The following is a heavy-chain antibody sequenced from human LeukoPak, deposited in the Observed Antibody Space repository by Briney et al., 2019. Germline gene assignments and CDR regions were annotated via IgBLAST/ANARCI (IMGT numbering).Heavy chain of an antibody. V-gene: IGHV3-53*01. J-gene: IGHJ3*02. CDR2: IYAGDTT. CDR3: ARGLDTAHDAFDI. D-gene: IGHD5-18*01. Sequence: PGGSLRLSCAASGFTVSSNDMSWVRQAPGKGLEWVSVIYAGDTTSYADSVKGRFTISRDNSKNTLYLQMNSLRAEDTAVYYCARGLDTAHDAFDIWGQGTVVTVSS. CDR1: GFTVSSND.